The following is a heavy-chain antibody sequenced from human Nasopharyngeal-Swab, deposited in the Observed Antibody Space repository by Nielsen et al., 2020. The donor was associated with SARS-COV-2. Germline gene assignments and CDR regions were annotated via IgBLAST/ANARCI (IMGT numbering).Heavy chain of an antibody. D-gene: IGHD3-22*01. V-gene: IGHV3-74*01. Sequence: GALKISCAASGFTFSSYWMHWVRQAPGKGLVWVSRIKSDGSSTNYADSVKGRFTISRDNAKNSLYLQMNSLRAEDTALYYCAKAPYYYDSSGFLTSYWYFDLWGRGTLVTVSS. J-gene: IGHJ2*01. CDR3: AKAPYYYDSSGFLTSYWYFDL. CDR1: GFTFSSYW. CDR2: IKSDGSST.